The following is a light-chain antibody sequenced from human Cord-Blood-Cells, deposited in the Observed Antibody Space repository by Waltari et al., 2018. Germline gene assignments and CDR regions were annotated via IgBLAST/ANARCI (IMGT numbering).Light chain of an antibody. CDR1: QSISSY. J-gene: IGKJ5*01. CDR2: AAS. CDR3: QQSYRTPIT. V-gene: IGKV1-39*01. Sequence: DIQMTQSPSSLSASVGDRVTITCRASQSISSYLNWYQQKPAKAPKLLIYAASSLQSGVPSRFRGSGSGTDFTLTISSLQPEDFATYYCQQSYRTPITCGRGTRLEIK.